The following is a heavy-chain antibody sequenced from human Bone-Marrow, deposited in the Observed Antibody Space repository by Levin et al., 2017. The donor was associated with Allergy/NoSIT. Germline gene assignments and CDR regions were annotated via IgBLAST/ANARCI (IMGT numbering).Heavy chain of an antibody. V-gene: IGHV4-61*01. CDR3: ARDIDYYYYRDV. CDR2: IDYRGGT. D-gene: IGHD3-16*02. J-gene: IGHJ6*03. CDR1: GTSVNSGSNY. Sequence: PSETLSLTCTVSGTSVNSGSNYWSWIRQSPGKGLEWIGNIDYRGGTNYNPSLRSRVTISADTSKNQFSLNLSSVTAADTAVYYCARDIDYYYYRDVWGKGTTVTVSS.